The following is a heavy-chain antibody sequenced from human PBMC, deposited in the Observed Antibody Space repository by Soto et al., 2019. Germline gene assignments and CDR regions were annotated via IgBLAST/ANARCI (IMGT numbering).Heavy chain of an antibody. CDR1: GIAVSSSY. D-gene: IGHD3-3*01. Sequence: EVQLVESGGGLVQPGGSLRLSCAASGIAVSSSYMSWVRQTPGKGPEWVSVMYAGGNTYYAAAVRGRFTISRDTSRNMVFLQMNSLRTEDTAVYYCAGDFYRSSILERDYWGQGTLVTVSS. CDR3: AGDFYRSSILERDY. V-gene: IGHV3-66*01. J-gene: IGHJ4*02. CDR2: MYAGGNT.